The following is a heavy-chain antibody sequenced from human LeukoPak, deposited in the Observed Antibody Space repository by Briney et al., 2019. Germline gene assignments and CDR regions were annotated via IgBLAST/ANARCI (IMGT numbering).Heavy chain of an antibody. CDR1: GFTFSSYA. Sequence: GGSLRLSCAASGFTFSSYAMSGVRQAPGKGLEWVSAISGSGGSTYYADSVKGRFTISRDNSKNTLYLQMNSLRAEDTAVYYCAKGQGFTMVRGVDRGWFDPWGQGTLVTVSS. D-gene: IGHD3-10*01. V-gene: IGHV3-23*01. CDR2: ISGSGGST. J-gene: IGHJ5*02. CDR3: AKGQGFTMVRGVDRGWFDP.